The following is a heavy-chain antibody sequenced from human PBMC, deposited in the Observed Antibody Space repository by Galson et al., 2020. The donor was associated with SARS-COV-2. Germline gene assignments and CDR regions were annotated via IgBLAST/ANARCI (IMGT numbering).Heavy chain of an antibody. CDR3: ARTLPGIPVTTTTRGYYFDY. CDR1: GGSISSGDYY. J-gene: IGHJ4*02. V-gene: IGHV4-30-4*01. D-gene: IGHD2-2*01. CDR2: IYYSGST. Sequence: ASETLSLTCTVSGGSISSGDYYWSWIRQPTGKGLEWIGYIYYSGSTYYNPSLKSRVTMSVDTSKNQFSLKLSSMTAADTAVYYCARTLPGIPVTTTTRGYYFDYWGQGTLVTVSS.